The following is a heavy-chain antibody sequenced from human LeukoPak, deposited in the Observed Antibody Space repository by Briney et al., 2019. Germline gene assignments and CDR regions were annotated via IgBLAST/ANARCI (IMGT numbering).Heavy chain of an antibody. Sequence: GGSLRLSCAASGFTFSSYSMNWVRQAPGKGLEWVSSISSSSSYIYYADSVKGRFTISRDNAKNSLYLQMNRLRAEDTAVYYCARDATGYSSSWYDCWGQGTLVTVSS. D-gene: IGHD6-13*01. CDR1: GFTFSSYS. V-gene: IGHV3-21*01. CDR3: ARDATGYSSSWYDC. J-gene: IGHJ5*01. CDR2: ISSSSSYI.